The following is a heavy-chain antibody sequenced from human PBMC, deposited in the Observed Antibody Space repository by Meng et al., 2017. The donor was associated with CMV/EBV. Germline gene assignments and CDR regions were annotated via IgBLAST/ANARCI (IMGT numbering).Heavy chain of an antibody. CDR2: IRYDGSNE. J-gene: IGHJ5*02. CDR3: AKVPGP. D-gene: IGHD1-14*01. CDR1: GFTFSSYG. V-gene: IGHV3-30*02. Sequence: GESLKISCAASGFTFSSYGMHWGRQGPGKGLEWVAFIRYDGSNEYYADSVKGRFTISRDNSKNTLYLQMNSLRAGDTAIYYCAKVPGPWGQGTLVTVSS.